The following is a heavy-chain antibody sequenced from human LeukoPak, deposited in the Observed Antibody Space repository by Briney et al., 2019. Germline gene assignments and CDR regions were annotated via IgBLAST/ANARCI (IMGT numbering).Heavy chain of an antibody. Sequence: GGSLRLSCAASEFTFSNYGMHWVRQAPGKGLEWVSAISGSGGSTYYADSVKGRFTISRDNSKNTLYLQMNSLRAEDTAVYYCAKAGAVVVVAAKYFDYWGQGTLVTVSS. D-gene: IGHD2-15*01. J-gene: IGHJ4*02. CDR2: ISGSGGST. V-gene: IGHV3-23*01. CDR1: EFTFSNYG. CDR3: AKAGAVVVVAAKYFDY.